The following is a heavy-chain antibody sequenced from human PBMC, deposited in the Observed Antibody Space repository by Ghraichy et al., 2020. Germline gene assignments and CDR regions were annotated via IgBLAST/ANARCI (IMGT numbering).Heavy chain of an antibody. CDR1: GFTFGDYA. Sequence: GGSLRLSCTASGFTFGDYAMSWFRQAPGKGLEWVGFIRSKPYGGTTEYAASVKGRFTISRDDSKSSAYLQMNSLKTEDTAVYYCTRPMAGFWSGYYTGFLDSWGQGTLVTVSS. J-gene: IGHJ4*02. CDR3: TRPMAGFWSGYYTGFLDS. CDR2: IRSKPYGGTT. V-gene: IGHV3-49*03. D-gene: IGHD3-3*01.